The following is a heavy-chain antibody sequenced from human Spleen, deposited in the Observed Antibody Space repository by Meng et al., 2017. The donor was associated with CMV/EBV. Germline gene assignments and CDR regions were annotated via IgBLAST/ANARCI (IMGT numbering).Heavy chain of an antibody. CDR3: ARDIYYYGSGDTGLFGMDV. D-gene: IGHD3-10*01. J-gene: IGHJ6*02. CDR2: INPNSGGT. CDR1: GYTFTGYY. V-gene: IGHV1-2*02. Sequence: ASVKVSCKASGYTFTGYYMHWVRQAPGQGLEWMGWINPNSGGTNYAQKFQGRVTMTRDTSISTAFMELRSLRSDDTAVYYCARDIYYYGSGDTGLFGMDVWGQGTTVTVSS.